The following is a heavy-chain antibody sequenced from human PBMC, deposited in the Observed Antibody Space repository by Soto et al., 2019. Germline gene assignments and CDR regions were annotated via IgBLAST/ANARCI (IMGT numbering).Heavy chain of an antibody. CDR3: ARQIFAADY. V-gene: IGHV1-69*01. J-gene: IGHJ4*02. CDR1: GGTFDHAA. D-gene: IGHD3-9*01. Sequence: QVQLVQSGAEVKKPGSSVKVSCEAPGGTFDHAAITWVRQAPGQGLEWMGGINPMFNSTHYAQKFQGRVTITADAATSTAFMELRRLRSHDTAVYYCARQIFAADYWGQGTLLIVYS. CDR2: INPMFNST.